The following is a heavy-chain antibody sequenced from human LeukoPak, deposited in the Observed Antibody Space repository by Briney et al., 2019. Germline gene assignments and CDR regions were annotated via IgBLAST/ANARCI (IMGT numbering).Heavy chain of an antibody. CDR3: ARGGLTQSITIFGVVIDAFDI. CDR1: GYTFTGYY. V-gene: IGHV1-8*02. D-gene: IGHD3-3*01. CDR2: MNPNSGNT. Sequence: ASVKVSCKASGYTFTGYYMHWVRQAPGQGLEWMGWMNPNSGNTGYAQKFQGRVTMTRNTSISTAYMELSSLRSEDTAVYYCARGGLTQSITIFGVVIDAFDIWGQGTMVTVSS. J-gene: IGHJ3*02.